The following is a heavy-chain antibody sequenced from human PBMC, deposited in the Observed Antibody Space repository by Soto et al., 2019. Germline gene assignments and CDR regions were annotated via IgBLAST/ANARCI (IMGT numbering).Heavy chain of an antibody. D-gene: IGHD2-2*01. Sequence: QVQLVQSGAEVKKPGSSVKVSCKASGGTFSSYAISWVRQAPGQGLEWMGGIIPISDTTNYAQKFQGRVTITADESTSTAYMELSSPRSEDTAVYYCARSHGSSTSLEIYYYYYYGMDVWGLGTTVTVSS. CDR3: ARSHGSSTSLEIYYYYYYGMDV. V-gene: IGHV1-69*01. CDR2: IIPISDTT. J-gene: IGHJ6*02. CDR1: GGTFSSYA.